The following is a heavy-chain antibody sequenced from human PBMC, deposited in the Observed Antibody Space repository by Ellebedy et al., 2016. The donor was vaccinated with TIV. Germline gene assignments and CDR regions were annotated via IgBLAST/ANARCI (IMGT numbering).Heavy chain of an antibody. D-gene: IGHD2-21*01. Sequence: GESLKISCVASGFTFGAYTMTWVRQAPGQGLEWVAVISGIGPYDYYADSVKGRFIISRANSQNTVYLQLTSLTVDDMAVYYCAKLPTGRIAADEGVAYFGHWGQGALVTVSS. CDR1: GFTFGAYT. CDR2: ISGIGPYD. V-gene: IGHV3-23*01. CDR3: AKLPTGRIAADEGVAYFGH. J-gene: IGHJ4*02.